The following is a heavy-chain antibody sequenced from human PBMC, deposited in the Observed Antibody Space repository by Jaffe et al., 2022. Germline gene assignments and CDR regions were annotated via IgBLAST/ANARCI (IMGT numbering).Heavy chain of an antibody. CDR2: MNPNSGET. CDR1: GYSFASYD. V-gene: IGHV1-8*01. Sequence: QVQLVQSGAEVKKPGASVKVSCKASGYSFASYDIKWVRQATGQGLEWMGWMNPNSGETGCAEKFQGRVTMTRNISISTAYMELSSLKSADTAVYYCARAGLYSDILTGYWHDAFDIWGQGTMVTVSS. D-gene: IGHD3-9*01. J-gene: IGHJ3*02. CDR3: ARAGLYSDILTGYWHDAFDI.